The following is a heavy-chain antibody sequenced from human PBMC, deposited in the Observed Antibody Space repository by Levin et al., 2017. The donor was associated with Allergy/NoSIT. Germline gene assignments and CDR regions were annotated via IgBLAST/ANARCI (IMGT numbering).Heavy chain of an antibody. CDR3: ARQCYDILTGYYNFDY. CDR1: GGSISSSISY. V-gene: IGHV4-39*01. D-gene: IGHD3-9*01. Sequence: SQTLSLTCTVSGGSISSSISYWGWIRQAPGKGLEWIGSIYNSGSTYYNPSLKSRVTTSVDTSKNQFSLKLSSVTAADTALYYCARQCYDILTGYYNFDYWGQGTLVTVSS. J-gene: IGHJ4*02. CDR2: IYNSGST.